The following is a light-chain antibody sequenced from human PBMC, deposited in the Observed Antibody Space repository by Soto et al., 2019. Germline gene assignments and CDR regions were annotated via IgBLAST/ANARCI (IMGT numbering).Light chain of an antibody. CDR1: QVISSY. J-gene: IGKJ1*01. Sequence: AIRMTQSPSSLSASTGDRVTITCRASQVISSYLAWYQQKPGKAPKLLIYAAYNLQSGVPSRFSGSGSGTDFTLTISCLQSEDFATYYCQQYYSYPQTFGQGTKVDIK. V-gene: IGKV1-8*01. CDR2: AAY. CDR3: QQYYSYPQT.